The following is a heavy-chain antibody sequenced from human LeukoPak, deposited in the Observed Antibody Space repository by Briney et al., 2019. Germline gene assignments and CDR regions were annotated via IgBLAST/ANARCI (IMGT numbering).Heavy chain of an antibody. CDR1: GFTFSSYG. CDR2: IRYDGSNK. Sequence: TGGSLRLSCAASGFTFSSYGMHWVRQAPGKGLEWVAFIRYDGSNKYYADSVKGRFTISRDNSKNTLYLQMNSLRAEDTAVYYCATASAVGCSSGWYNFNYWGQGTLVTVSS. J-gene: IGHJ4*02. D-gene: IGHD6-19*01. V-gene: IGHV3-30*02. CDR3: ATASAVGCSSGWYNFNY.